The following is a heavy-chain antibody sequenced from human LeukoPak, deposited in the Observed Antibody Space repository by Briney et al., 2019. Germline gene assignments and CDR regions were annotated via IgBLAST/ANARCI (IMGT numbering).Heavy chain of an antibody. V-gene: IGHV1-69*04. J-gene: IGHJ4*02. D-gene: IGHD5-18*01. Sequence: SVKVSCKASGGTFSSYAISWVRQAPGQELEWMGRIIPIFGIANYAQKFQGRVTITADKSTSTAYMELSSLRSEDTAVYYCARESGYSYGYFDYWGQGTLVTVSS. CDR3: ARESGYSYGYFDY. CDR2: IIPIFGIA. CDR1: GGTFSSYA.